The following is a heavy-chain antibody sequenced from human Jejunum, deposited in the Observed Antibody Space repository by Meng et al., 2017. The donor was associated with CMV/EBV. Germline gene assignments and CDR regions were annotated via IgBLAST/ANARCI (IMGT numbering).Heavy chain of an antibody. CDR3: ARLQDSGGCYFRFDY. CDR1: GVSISSRFW. Sequence: SGVSISSRFWWSWVRQPPGKGLEWIGEIYHSGGTNYNPSLKSRVTISVDNSNNQFSLELSSVTAADTAIYYCARLQDSGGCYFRFDYWGQGTLVTVSS. V-gene: IGHV4-4*02. D-gene: IGHD1-26*01. CDR2: IYHSGGT. J-gene: IGHJ4*02.